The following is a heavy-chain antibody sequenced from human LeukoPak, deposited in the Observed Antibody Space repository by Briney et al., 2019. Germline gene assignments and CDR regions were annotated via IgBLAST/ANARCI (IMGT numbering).Heavy chain of an antibody. CDR1: GSTFSNYV. D-gene: IGHD6-13*01. J-gene: IGHJ6*02. V-gene: IGHV3-23*01. CDR3: AKDRSSYYYYYGMDV. Sequence: GGSLRLSCAASGSTFSNYVMSWVRQAPGKGLEWVSSISGSGGSTYYVDSVKGRFTISRDNSKNTLYLQMNSLRAEDTAVYYCAKDRSSYYYYYGMDVWGQGTTVTVSS. CDR2: ISGSGGST.